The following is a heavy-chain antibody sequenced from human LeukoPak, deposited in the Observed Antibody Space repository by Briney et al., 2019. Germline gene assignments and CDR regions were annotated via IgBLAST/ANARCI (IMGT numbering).Heavy chain of an antibody. CDR2: ISSSSSTI. Sequence: PGGSLRLSCAASGFTLSSYEMNWVRQAPGKGLEWVSYISSSSSTIYYADSVKGRFTISRDNAKNSLYLQMNSLRDEDTAVYYCARALYYDILTGYNYWGQGTLVTVSS. CDR3: ARALYYDILTGYNY. V-gene: IGHV3-48*02. D-gene: IGHD3-9*01. J-gene: IGHJ4*02. CDR1: GFTLSSYE.